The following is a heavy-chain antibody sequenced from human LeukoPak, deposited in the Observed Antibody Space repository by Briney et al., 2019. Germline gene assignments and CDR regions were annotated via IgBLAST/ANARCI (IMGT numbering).Heavy chain of an antibody. CDR3: ARGVRIAVARGRYYFDY. D-gene: IGHD6-19*01. V-gene: IGHV1-2*02. CDR1: GYTFTGYY. CDR2: INPNSGGT. J-gene: IGHJ4*02. Sequence: ASVKVSCKASGYTFTGYYMHWARQAPGQGLEWMGWINPNSGGTNYAQKFQGRVTMTRDTSISTAYMELSRLRSDDTAVYYCARGVRIAVARGRYYFDYWGQGTLVTVSS.